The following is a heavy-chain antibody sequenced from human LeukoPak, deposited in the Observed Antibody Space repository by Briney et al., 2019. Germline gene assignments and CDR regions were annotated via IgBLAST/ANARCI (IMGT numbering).Heavy chain of an antibody. CDR2: ISGSGGST. CDR3: AKDQDSYYYYGMDV. CDR1: GFTFSSYA. J-gene: IGHJ6*02. V-gene: IGHV3-23*01. Sequence: GGPLRLSCAASGFTFSSYAMSWVRQAPGKGLEWVSAISGSGGSTYYADSVKGRFTISRDNSKNTLYLQMNSLRAEDTAVYYCAKDQDSYYYYGMDVWGQGTTVTVSS.